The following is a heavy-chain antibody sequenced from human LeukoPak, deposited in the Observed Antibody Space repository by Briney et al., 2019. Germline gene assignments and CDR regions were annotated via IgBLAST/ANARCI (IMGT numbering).Heavy chain of an antibody. J-gene: IGHJ4*02. CDR2: ISGSGGST. CDR1: GFTFSSYA. Sequence: GGSLRLSCAASGFTFSSYAMCWVRQAPGKGLEWVSAISGSGGSTYYADSVKGRFTISRDNSKNTLYLQMNSLRAEDTAVYYCAKVVSVRATIFGVVPTFDYWGQGTLVTVSS. V-gene: IGHV3-23*01. CDR3: AKVVSVRATIFGVVPTFDY. D-gene: IGHD3-3*01.